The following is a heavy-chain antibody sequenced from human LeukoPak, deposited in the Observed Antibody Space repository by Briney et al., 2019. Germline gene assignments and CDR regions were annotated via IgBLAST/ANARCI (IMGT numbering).Heavy chain of an antibody. D-gene: IGHD4-17*01. CDR1: GFTVSSNY. V-gene: IGHV3-66*04. CDR3: ARHPPVTTAGGGDY. CDR2: IYSGGST. Sequence: GGSLRLSCAASGFTVSSNYMSWVRQAPGKGLEWVSVIYSGGSTYYADSVKGRFTISRDNSKNTLYLQMNSLRAEDTAVYYCARHPPVTTAGGGDYWGQGTLVTVSS. J-gene: IGHJ4*02.